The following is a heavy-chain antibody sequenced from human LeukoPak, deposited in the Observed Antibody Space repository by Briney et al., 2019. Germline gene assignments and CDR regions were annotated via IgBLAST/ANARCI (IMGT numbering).Heavy chain of an antibody. Sequence: PSQTLCLSCAVSGVSLRGRAMYWGWIRQHPGKGLEWIGYIYYSGSTYYNPSLKSRVTMSVDTSKNKFSLKLSSVTPADTAREYCAIDVTEALSNPSGQGTLVTVSS. CDR1: GVSLRGRAMY. D-gene: IGHD1-20*01. V-gene: IGHV4-31*02. CDR3: AIDVTEALSNP. CDR2: IYYSGST. J-gene: IGHJ5*02.